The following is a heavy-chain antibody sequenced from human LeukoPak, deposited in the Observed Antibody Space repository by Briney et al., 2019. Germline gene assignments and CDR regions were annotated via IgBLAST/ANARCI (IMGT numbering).Heavy chain of an antibody. CDR3: ARSLWYYYDSSGYYFFDY. D-gene: IGHD3-22*01. V-gene: IGHV3-23*01. CDR1: GFTFSSYA. Sequence: GGSLRLSCAASGFTFSSYAMSWVRQAPGKGLEWVSAISGSGDSTYYGDSVKGRFTISRDNSKNTLYLQMNSLRAEDTAAYYCARSLWYYYDSSGYYFFDYWGQGTLVTVSS. CDR2: ISGSGDST. J-gene: IGHJ4*02.